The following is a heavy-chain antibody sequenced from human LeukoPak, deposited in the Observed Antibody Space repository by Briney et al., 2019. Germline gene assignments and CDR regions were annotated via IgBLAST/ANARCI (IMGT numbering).Heavy chain of an antibody. CDR2: ISDSGGTT. Sequence: GGSLRLSCAASGFTFSSYAMSWVRQAPGKGLEWVSGISDSGGTTYYADSVKGRFTISRDNAKNSLYLQMNSLRAEDTAVYYCARRATSERGHSYGLDYWGQGTLVTVSS. CDR3: ARRATSERGHSYGLDY. J-gene: IGHJ4*02. V-gene: IGHV3-23*01. CDR1: GFTFSSYA. D-gene: IGHD5-18*01.